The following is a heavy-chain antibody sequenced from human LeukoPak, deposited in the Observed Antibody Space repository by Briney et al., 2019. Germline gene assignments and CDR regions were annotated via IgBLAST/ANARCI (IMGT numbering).Heavy chain of an antibody. D-gene: IGHD3-9*01. CDR2: IKQDGSEK. V-gene: IGHV3-7*01. Sequence: PGGSLRLSCAASGFTFSSYWMSWVRQAPGKGLEWVANIKQDGSEKYYVDSVKGRFTISRDNAKNSLYLQMNSLRAEDTAVYYCARVADFDWQLYYYYYYYMDVWGKGTTVTVSS. J-gene: IGHJ6*03. CDR1: GFTFSSYW. CDR3: ARVADFDWQLYYYYYYYMDV.